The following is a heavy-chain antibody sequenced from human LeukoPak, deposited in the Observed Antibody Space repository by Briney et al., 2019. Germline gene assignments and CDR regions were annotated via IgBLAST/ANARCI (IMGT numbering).Heavy chain of an antibody. CDR1: GGTFSRYA. D-gene: IGHD5-24*01. CDR2: IIPIFGTA. V-gene: IGHV1-69*01. CDR3: ARGHNRRGPFDY. J-gene: IGHJ4*02. Sequence: SVKVSCKASGGTFSRYAISWVRQAPGQGLEWMGGIIPIFGTANYAQKFQGRVTITADESTSTAYMELSSLRSEDTAVYYCARGHNRRGPFDYGGQGTLVTVSS.